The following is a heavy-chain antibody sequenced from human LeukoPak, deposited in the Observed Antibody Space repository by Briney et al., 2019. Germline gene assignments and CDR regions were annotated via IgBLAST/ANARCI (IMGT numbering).Heavy chain of an antibody. CDR3: ARDRRGIIAASGTDY. CDR1: GYTFTSYG. J-gene: IGHJ4*02. CDR2: ISDYNGNT. Sequence: ASVKVSCKASGYTFTSYGISWVRQAPGQGLEWMGWISDYNGNTNYAQKLQGRVTMTTDTSTSTAHMELRSLRSDDTAVYYCARDRRGIIAASGTDYWGQGTLVTVSS. V-gene: IGHV1-18*01. D-gene: IGHD6-13*01.